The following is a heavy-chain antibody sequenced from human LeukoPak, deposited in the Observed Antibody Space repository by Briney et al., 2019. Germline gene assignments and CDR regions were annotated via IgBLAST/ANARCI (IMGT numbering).Heavy chain of an antibody. CDR2: IYYSGST. J-gene: IGHJ4*02. V-gene: IGHV4-61*01. CDR3: ARDRSYGSGLPHYFDY. Sequence: SETLSLTCTVSGGSVSSGSYYWSWIRQPPGKGLEWIGYIYYSGSTNYNPSLKSRVTISVDTSKNQFSLKLSSVTAADTAVYYCARDRSYGSGLPHYFDYWGQGTLVTVSS. D-gene: IGHD3-10*01. CDR1: GGSVSSGSYY.